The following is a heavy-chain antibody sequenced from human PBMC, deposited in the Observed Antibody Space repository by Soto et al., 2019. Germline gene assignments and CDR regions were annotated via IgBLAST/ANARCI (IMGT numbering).Heavy chain of an antibody. CDR1: GFTFSSYW. CDR3: ARVWGYTPEASPLDY. CDR2: IKQDGSEK. D-gene: IGHD6-13*01. Sequence: PGGSLRLSCAASGFTFSSYWMSWVRQAPGKGLEWVANIKQDGSEKYYVDSVKGRFTISRDNAKNSLYLQMNSLRAEDTAVYYCARVWGYTPEASPLDYWGQGTLVTVSS. J-gene: IGHJ4*02. V-gene: IGHV3-7*01.